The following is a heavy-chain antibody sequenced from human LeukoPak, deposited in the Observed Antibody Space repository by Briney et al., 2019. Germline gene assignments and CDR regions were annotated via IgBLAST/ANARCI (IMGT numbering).Heavy chain of an antibody. V-gene: IGHV1-18*04. D-gene: IGHD3-10*01. CDR2: ISAYNGNT. CDR3: ARQRRVLKRGGSGYYGSGSYSIAYYFDY. J-gene: IGHJ4*02. Sequence: ASVKVSCKASGYTCTSYGISWVRHAPGQGLEWMGWISAYNGNTNYAQKLQGRVTMTTDTSTSTAYMELRSLRSDDTAVYYCARQRRVLKRGGSGYYGSGSYSIAYYFDYWGQGTLVTVSS. CDR1: GYTCTSYG.